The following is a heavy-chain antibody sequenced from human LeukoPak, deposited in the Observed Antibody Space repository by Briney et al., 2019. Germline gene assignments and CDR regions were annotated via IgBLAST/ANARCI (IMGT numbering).Heavy chain of an antibody. J-gene: IGHJ4*02. V-gene: IGHV3-73*01. Sequence: GGSLRLSCAASGFTFSGSAMHWVRQASGKGLEWVSRIRSKANNYATAYAASVKGRFTISRDDSKNTAYLQMNSLKTEDTAVYYCTRRGYESSGYYYWGQGTLVTVSS. CDR3: TRRGYESSGYYY. CDR2: IRSKANNYAT. CDR1: GFTFSGSA. D-gene: IGHD3-22*01.